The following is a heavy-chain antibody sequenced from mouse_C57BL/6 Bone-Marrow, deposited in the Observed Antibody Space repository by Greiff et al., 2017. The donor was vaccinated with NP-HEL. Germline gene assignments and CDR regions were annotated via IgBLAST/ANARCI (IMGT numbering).Heavy chain of an antibody. CDR3: ARRYYGSSYWYFDV. J-gene: IGHJ1*03. Sequence: QVQLKQPGAELVMPGASVKLSCKASGYTFTSYWMHWVKQRPGQGLEWIGEIDPSDSYTNYNQKFKGKSTLTVDKSSSTAYMQPSSLTSEDSAVYYCARRYYGSSYWYFDVWGTGTTVTVSS. CDR1: GYTFTSYW. D-gene: IGHD1-1*01. CDR2: IDPSDSYT. V-gene: IGHV1-69*01.